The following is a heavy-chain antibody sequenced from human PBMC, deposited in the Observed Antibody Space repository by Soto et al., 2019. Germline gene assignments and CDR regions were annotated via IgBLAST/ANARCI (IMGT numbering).Heavy chain of an antibody. V-gene: IGHV3-30*03. CDR2: ISIRGGDE. D-gene: IGHD6-6*01. CDR1: GFTFSSYA. J-gene: IGHJ4*02. CDR3: ARGTIVARQHPDY. Sequence: QVQLVESGGVVVQPGKSLRLSCAASGFTFSSYAMHWARQAPGKGLEWVTVISIRGGDEYYAESVRGRFTISRDDSKNTLYLQMDSLRVEDTAVYYCARGTIVARQHPDYWGQGTLVTVSS.